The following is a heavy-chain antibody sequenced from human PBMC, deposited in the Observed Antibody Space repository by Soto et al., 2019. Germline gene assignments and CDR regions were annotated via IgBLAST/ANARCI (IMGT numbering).Heavy chain of an antibody. V-gene: IGHV3-33*01. Sequence: QVQLVESGGGVVVPGRSLRLSGAASGFTFSSYGMHWVRQAPGKGLEWVAVVWLDGSNRYYADSVKGRFTISRDNSKNTLYLQMNSLRAEDTAVYFCARGLWSFDYWGQGNLVTVSS. CDR1: GFTFSSYG. CDR2: VWLDGSNR. J-gene: IGHJ4*02. CDR3: ARGLWSFDY. D-gene: IGHD5-18*01.